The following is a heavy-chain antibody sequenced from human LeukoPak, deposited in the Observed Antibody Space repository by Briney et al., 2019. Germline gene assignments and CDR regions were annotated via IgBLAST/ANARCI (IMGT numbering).Heavy chain of an antibody. CDR1: GYTLTELS. CDR2: FDPEDGET. D-gene: IGHD3-10*01. CDR3: ATMLLWFGEFNDAFDI. V-gene: IGHV1-24*01. J-gene: IGHJ3*02. Sequence: ASVKVSCKVSGYTLTELSMHWVRQAPGKGLEWMGGFDPEDGETIYAQKFQGRVTMTEDTSTDTAYMELSSLRSEDTAVYYCATMLLWFGEFNDAFDIWGQGTMVTVSS.